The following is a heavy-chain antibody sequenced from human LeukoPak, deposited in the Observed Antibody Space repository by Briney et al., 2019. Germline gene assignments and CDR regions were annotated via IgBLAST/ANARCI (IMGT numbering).Heavy chain of an antibody. J-gene: IGHJ4*02. CDR3: ARDREIVAPDFDC. V-gene: IGHV3-33*01. D-gene: IGHD2-21*01. CDR1: GFTFSRYG. Sequence: GGSLRLSCVASGFTFSRYGFHWVRQAPGKGLEWVAAIYYDGSNEDYADSVKGRFTVSRDNPKNTLYLQMNSLRAEDTAVYYCARDREIVAPDFDCWGQGTLVTVSS. CDR2: IYYDGSNE.